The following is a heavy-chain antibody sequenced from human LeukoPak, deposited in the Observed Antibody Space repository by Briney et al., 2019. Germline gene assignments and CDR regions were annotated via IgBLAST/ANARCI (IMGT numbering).Heavy chain of an antibody. Sequence: SVKVSCKASGGTFISYAISWVRQAPGQGGEWMGRIIPIFGTANYAQKFQGRVTITTDESTSTAYMELSSLRSEDTAVYYCARDAGSNWFDPWGQGTLVTVSS. D-gene: IGHD1-1*01. CDR2: IIPIFGTA. CDR1: GGTFISYA. CDR3: ARDAGSNWFDP. V-gene: IGHV1-69*05. J-gene: IGHJ5*02.